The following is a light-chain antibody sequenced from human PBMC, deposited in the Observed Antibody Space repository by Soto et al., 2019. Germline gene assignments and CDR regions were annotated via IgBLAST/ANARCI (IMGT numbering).Light chain of an antibody. Sequence: NVLTQSPGTLSLSPGERATLSCRASQSVTDNYLAWYQHKPGQAPRLLIYDASTRATAISYRFSGSGSGRDFTLNVTSLEPEEYAVYYCQRYGSAAYCFGQGTTLEFK. V-gene: IGKV3-20*01. CDR2: DAS. J-gene: IGKJ2*03. CDR1: QSVTDNY. CDR3: QRYGSAAYC.